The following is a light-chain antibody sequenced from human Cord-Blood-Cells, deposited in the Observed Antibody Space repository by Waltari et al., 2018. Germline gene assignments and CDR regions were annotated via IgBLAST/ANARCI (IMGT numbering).Light chain of an antibody. V-gene: IGLV2-11*01. Sequence: QSALTQPRSVSGSPGQSVTISCTGTSSDVGGYNYVSWYQQHPGKAPKLMISDVSKRPSGVPDRFSGSKSGNTASLTISGLQSEDEADYYCAAWDDSLNGWVFGGGTKLTVL. J-gene: IGLJ3*02. CDR3: AAWDDSLNGWV. CDR2: DVS. CDR1: SSDVGGYNY.